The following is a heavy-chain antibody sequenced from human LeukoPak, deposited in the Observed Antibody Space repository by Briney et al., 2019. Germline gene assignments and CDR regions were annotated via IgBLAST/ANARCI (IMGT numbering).Heavy chain of an antibody. Sequence: SETLSLTCTVSGGSISSGGYYWSWIRQHPGKGLEWIGYIYYSGSTYYNPSLKSRVTISVDTSKNQFSLKLSPVTAADTAVYYCARDDSSGSFDYWGQGTLVTVSS. D-gene: IGHD3-22*01. J-gene: IGHJ4*02. CDR2: IYYSGST. V-gene: IGHV4-31*03. CDR3: ARDDSSGSFDY. CDR1: GGSISSGGYY.